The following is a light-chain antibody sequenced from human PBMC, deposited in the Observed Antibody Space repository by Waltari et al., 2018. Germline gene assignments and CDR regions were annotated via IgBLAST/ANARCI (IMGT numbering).Light chain of an antibody. CDR1: NLRSSF. V-gene: IGLV3-19*01. CDR2: GKN. J-gene: IGLJ3*02. CDR3: NARDRSGYHRV. Sequence: SSELTQDPAVSVALGQTARITCQGDNLRSSFANWYQQKPGQAPVLVMYGKNNRPTGNPERCSGPTRVTSASLAVTAAQAEADALSYGNARDRSGYHRVFGGGTRLTVL.